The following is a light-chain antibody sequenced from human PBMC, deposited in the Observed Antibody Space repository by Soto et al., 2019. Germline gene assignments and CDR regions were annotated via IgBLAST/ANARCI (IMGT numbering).Light chain of an antibody. CDR2: GAS. Sequence: EIVMTQSPATLSVSPGERATLSYSASQSVSSNLAWYQQKPGQAPRLLIYGASTRATGIPARFSGSGSGTAFTLTISSLQSEDFAVYYCQQYINWPPITFGQGTRLEIK. V-gene: IGKV3-15*01. J-gene: IGKJ5*01. CDR3: QQYINWPPIT. CDR1: QSVSSN.